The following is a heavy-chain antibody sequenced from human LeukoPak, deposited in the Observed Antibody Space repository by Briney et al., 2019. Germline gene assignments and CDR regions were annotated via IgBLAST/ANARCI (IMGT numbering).Heavy chain of an antibody. CDR3: AVLERPGRYYYYMDV. CDR1: GFTFNTYT. V-gene: IGHV3-21*01. J-gene: IGHJ6*03. Sequence: PGGSLRLSCTASGFTFNTYTMNWVRQAPGKGLEWVSSTSSSSSYIYYADSVKGRFTISRDNAKKSLYLQMNRLRAEDTAVYYCAVLERPGRYYYYMDVWGKGTTVTVSS. D-gene: IGHD1-1*01. CDR2: TSSSSSYI.